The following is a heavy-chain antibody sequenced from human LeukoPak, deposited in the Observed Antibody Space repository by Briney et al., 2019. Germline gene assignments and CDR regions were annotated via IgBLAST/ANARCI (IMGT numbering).Heavy chain of an antibody. J-gene: IGHJ5*02. D-gene: IGHD3-22*01. Sequence: GASVKVSCKASGYTFTSYAMNWVRQAPGQGLEWMGWINTNTGNPTYAQGFTGRFVFSLDTSVSTAYLQISSLKAEDTAVYYCARESRYYYDSSGYYYSIWFDPWGQGTLVTVSS. CDR1: GYTFTSYA. CDR3: ARESRYYYDSSGYYYSIWFDP. CDR2: INTNTGNP. V-gene: IGHV7-4-1*02.